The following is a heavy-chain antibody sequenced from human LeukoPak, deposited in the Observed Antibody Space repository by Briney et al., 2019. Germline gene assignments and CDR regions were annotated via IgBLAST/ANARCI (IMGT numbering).Heavy chain of an antibody. J-gene: IGHJ4*02. Sequence: GESLKISCKGSGYSFTSYWIGWVRQMPGKGLEWMGIIYPGDSDTRYSPSFQGQVTISADKSISTAYLQWSSLKASDTAMYYCERSEGYCSGGSCYGGYYFDYWGQGTLVTVSS. D-gene: IGHD2-15*01. CDR1: GYSFTSYW. V-gene: IGHV5-51*01. CDR2: IYPGDSDT. CDR3: ERSEGYCSGGSCYGGYYFDY.